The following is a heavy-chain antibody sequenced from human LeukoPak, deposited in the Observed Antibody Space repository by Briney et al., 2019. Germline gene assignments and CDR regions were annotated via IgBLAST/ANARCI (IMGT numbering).Heavy chain of an antibody. V-gene: IGHV3-13*01. CDR3: ARDLRGYRYGGYPYFYGMDV. J-gene: IGHJ6*02. Sequence: LSGGSLRLSCAVSGFTFSSHDLHWVRHAAGKGLEWVSTIGTTGDTFYPDSVKGRFTISRESAKNSLYLQMNSLRAGDTAVYYCARDLRGYRYGGYPYFYGMDVWGQGTTVTVSS. D-gene: IGHD5-18*01. CDR2: IGTTGDT. CDR1: GFTFSSHD.